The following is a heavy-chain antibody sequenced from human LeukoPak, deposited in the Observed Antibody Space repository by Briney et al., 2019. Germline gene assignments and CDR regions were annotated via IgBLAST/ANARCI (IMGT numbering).Heavy chain of an antibody. CDR3: ARDHGGSSGYYSY. CDR1: GYTFTGYY. J-gene: IGHJ4*02. CDR2: INPNSGGT. Sequence: ASVKVSCKASGYTFTGYYMHWVRQAPGQGLEWMGWINPNSGGTNYAQKLQGRVTMTTDTSTSTAYMELRSLRSDDTAVYYCARDHGGSSGYYSYWGQGTLVTVSS. V-gene: IGHV1-2*02. D-gene: IGHD3-22*01.